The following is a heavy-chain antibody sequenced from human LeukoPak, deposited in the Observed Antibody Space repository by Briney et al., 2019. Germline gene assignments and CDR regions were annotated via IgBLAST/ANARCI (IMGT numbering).Heavy chain of an antibody. J-gene: IGHJ3*02. CDR1: GFTFDDYG. V-gene: IGHV3-20*04. CDR3: ARVGFTRDAFDI. CDR2: INWNGGST. Sequence: TGGSLRLSCAASGFTFDDYGMSWVRPAPGRGLASAPGINWNGGSTGYADSVKGRFTISRDNAKNSLYLQMNSLRAEDTALYYCARVGFTRDAFDIWGQGTTVTVSS.